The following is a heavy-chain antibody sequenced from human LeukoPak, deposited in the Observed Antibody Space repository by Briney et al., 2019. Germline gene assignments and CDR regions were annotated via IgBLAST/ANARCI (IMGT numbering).Heavy chain of an antibody. D-gene: IGHD3-22*01. V-gene: IGHV4-31*03. CDR1: GGSISSRSYY. J-gene: IGHJ4*02. CDR3: ARGVTTYYYDSGGYGYYFDY. Sequence: PSETLSLTCTVSGGSISSRSYYWSWIRQHPGKGLEWIGYIYNSGSTYYNPSLKSRVTISVDTSKNQFSLKLSSVTAADTAVYYCARGVTTYYYDSGGYGYYFDYWGQGTLVTVSS. CDR2: IYNSGST.